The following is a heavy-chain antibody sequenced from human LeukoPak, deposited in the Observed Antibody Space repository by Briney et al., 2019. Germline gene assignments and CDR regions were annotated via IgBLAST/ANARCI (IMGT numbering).Heavy chain of an antibody. Sequence: GGSLRLSCAASGFTFSSYWMHWVRQAPGKGLVWVSRINSDGSNTSYADSVKGRFTISRDNAKNTLYLQMNSLRAEDTAVYYCARGLPYYYYMDVWGKGTTVTVSS. J-gene: IGHJ6*03. CDR1: GFTFSSYW. CDR3: ARGLPYYYYMDV. CDR2: INSDGSNT. V-gene: IGHV3-74*01. D-gene: IGHD4-11*01.